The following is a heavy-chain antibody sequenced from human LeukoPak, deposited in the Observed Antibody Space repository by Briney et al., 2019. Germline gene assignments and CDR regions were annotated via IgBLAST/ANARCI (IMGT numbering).Heavy chain of an antibody. Sequence: GGSLRLSCAAPGFSFNTSAMPWVRQSPGKGLEWAAFLRYGGGITYYADSVKGRFPISRDNSPNPLSLQMNSLRAEETAIYYCVQDRDWGFGYWGQGTLVIVSS. J-gene: IGHJ4*02. CDR1: GFSFNTSA. D-gene: IGHD7-27*01. V-gene: IGHV3-30*02. CDR3: VQDRDWGFGY. CDR2: LRYGGGIT.